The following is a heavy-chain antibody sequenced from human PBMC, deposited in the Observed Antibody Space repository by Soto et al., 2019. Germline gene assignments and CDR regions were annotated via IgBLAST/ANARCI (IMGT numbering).Heavy chain of an antibody. CDR2: LSGSGGST. CDR1: GFSFIKYA. Sequence: EVQLLESGGGLVQPGGSLRLSCAASGFSFIKYAMSWVRQAPGKGLEWVSGLSGSGGSTSSADSVKGRFAISRDNSRNTLDLQMNSLRDGDTAIYYCARGFSAGKGSPPDYWGQGTLVTVSS. J-gene: IGHJ4*02. D-gene: IGHD3-10*01. V-gene: IGHV3-23*01. CDR3: ARGFSAGKGSPPDY.